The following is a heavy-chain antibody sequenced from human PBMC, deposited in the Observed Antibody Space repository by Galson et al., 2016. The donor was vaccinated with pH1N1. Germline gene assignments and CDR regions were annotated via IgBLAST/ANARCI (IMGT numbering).Heavy chain of an antibody. V-gene: IGHV3-21*06. Sequence: SLRLSCAASGFPFSSYSMNWVRQAPGRGLEWISSISSYKNYIYYGDSVRGRFTISRDNAKNSLYLQMNSLRVEDTAVDYCARDGGGRAGTTSEGWFDTWGQGTLVTVSS. J-gene: IGHJ5*02. CDR1: GFPFSSYS. CDR2: ISSYKNYI. D-gene: IGHD1-7*01. CDR3: ARDGGGRAGTTSEGWFDT.